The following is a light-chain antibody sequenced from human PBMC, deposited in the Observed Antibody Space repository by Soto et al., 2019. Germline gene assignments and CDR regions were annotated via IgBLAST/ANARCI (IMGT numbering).Light chain of an antibody. V-gene: IGKV1-17*01. Sequence: DIQMTQSPSFLSASVGDRVTITCRASQAISNYLNWYQQKPGKAPNLLIFGAKTLQSGVPSRFSGSGSGTDFTLTISSLQPEDFATYYCQQYSHLITFGQGTRLEI. CDR2: GAK. J-gene: IGKJ5*01. CDR1: QAISNY. CDR3: QQYSHLIT.